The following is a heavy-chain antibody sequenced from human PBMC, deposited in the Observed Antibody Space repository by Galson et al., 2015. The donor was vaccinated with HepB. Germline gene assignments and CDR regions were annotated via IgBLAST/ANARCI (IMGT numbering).Heavy chain of an antibody. J-gene: IGHJ4*02. CDR3: ARITHTLPPYILDY. CDR1: GFTVSDNY. V-gene: IGHV3-53*01. CDR2: IYSDSTTT. D-gene: IGHD3-16*01. Sequence: SLRLSCAASGFTVSDNYMSWVRQAPGKGLEWVSNIYSDSTTTYYADSVKGRFTISRDKSKNTLYLQMNSLRAEDTAVYYCARITHTLPPYILDYWGQGTLVIVSS.